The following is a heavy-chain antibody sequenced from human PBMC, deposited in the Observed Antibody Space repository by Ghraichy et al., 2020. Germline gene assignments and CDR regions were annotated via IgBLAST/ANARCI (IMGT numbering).Heavy chain of an antibody. V-gene: IGHV4-39*01. D-gene: IGHD3-10*01. CDR3: VGLFRAGAVIHY. J-gene: IGHJ4*02. CDR2: VYYTGST. CDR1: GASISTSDYY. Sequence: SETLSLTCTVSGASISTSDYYWGWIRQPPGKGLEWLGSVYYTGSTYYSPSLKSRVTTSIDTSRNQFSLNLNFVTAADAAVYFCVGLFRAGAVIHYWGQGTLVTVSS.